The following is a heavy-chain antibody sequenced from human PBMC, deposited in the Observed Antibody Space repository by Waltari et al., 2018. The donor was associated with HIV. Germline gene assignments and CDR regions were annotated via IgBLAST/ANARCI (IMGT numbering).Heavy chain of an antibody. CDR1: GCSMTSSSYY. CDR2: MSYSGST. V-gene: IGHV4-39*01. J-gene: IGHJ5*02. Sequence: QLQLQESGPGLVKSPATLSLTCTVSGCSMTSSSYYWGWIRQPPGKGLEWIGSMSYSGSTYHNPSLRSRLTISVDTSKNQFSLKLTSVTAADTAVYYCARSFSGYSNYFDPWGQGTLVTVSS. D-gene: IGHD4-4*01. CDR3: ARSFSGYSNYFDP.